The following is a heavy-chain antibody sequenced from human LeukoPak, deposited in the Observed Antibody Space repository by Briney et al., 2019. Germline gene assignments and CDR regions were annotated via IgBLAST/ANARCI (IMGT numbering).Heavy chain of an antibody. CDR2: ISAYNGNT. V-gene: IGHV1-18*01. CDR3: ARAYYYDSSGYYGGDFDY. D-gene: IGHD3-22*01. Sequence: ASVKVSRKASGYTFTSYGISWVRQAPGRGLEWMGWISAYNGNTNYAQKLQGRVTMTTDTSTSTAYMDLRSLRADDTPVYYCARAYYYDSSGYYGGDFDYWGQGTLVTVSS. J-gene: IGHJ4*02. CDR1: GYTFTSYG.